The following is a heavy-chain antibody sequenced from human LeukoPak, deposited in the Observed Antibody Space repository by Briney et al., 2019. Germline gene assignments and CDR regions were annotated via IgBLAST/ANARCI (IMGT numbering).Heavy chain of an antibody. CDR1: GFTFSSYG. D-gene: IGHD1-1*01. CDR2: IRYDGSNK. J-gene: IGHJ4*02. V-gene: IGHV3-30*02. CDR3: ARDGSRGATGTNADY. Sequence: PGGSLRLSCAASGFTFSSYGMHWVRQAPGKGLEWVAFIRYDGSNKYYADSVKGRFTISRDNSKNTLYLQMNSLRAEDTAVYYCARDGSRGATGTNADYWGQGTLVTVSS.